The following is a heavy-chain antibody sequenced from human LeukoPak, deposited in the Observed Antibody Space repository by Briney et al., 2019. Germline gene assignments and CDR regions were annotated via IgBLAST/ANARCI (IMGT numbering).Heavy chain of an antibody. V-gene: IGHV4-34*01. D-gene: IGHD6-13*01. Sequence: SETLSLTCAVYGGSFSGYYWSWIRQPPGKGLECIGEINHSGSTNYNPSLKSRVTISVDTSKNQFSLKLSSVTAADTAVYYCARGAAAGSSNWFDPWGQGTLVTVSS. CDR1: GGSFSGYY. CDR3: ARGAAAGSSNWFDP. J-gene: IGHJ5*02. CDR2: INHSGST.